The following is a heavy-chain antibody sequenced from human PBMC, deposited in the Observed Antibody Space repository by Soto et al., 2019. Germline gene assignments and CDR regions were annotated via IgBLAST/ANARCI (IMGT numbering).Heavy chain of an antibody. Sequence: ASVKVSCTASGYTFTSYAMHWVRQAPGQRLEWMGWINAGNGNTKYSQKFQGRVTITRDTSASTAYMEMNSLKTEDTAVYYCARQGVALELDFWGQGTLVTVSS. J-gene: IGHJ4*02. CDR1: GYTFTSYA. CDR2: INAGNGNT. CDR3: ARQGVALELDF. V-gene: IGHV1-3*01. D-gene: IGHD2-21*01.